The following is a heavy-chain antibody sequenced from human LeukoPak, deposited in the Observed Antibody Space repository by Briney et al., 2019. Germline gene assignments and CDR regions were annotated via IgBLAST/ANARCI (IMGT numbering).Heavy chain of an antibody. CDR1: GGSISSTIYY. Sequence: SETLSLTCSVSGGSISSTIYYWGWIRQPPGKGLEWIGSIYYSGTTYYNPSLKSRVTISLETSKNQFSLKLSSVTAADTAVYYCARRIGSGSYYIEYYYYYMDVWGKGTTVTISS. V-gene: IGHV4-39*07. CDR2: IYYSGTT. J-gene: IGHJ6*03. D-gene: IGHD3-10*01. CDR3: ARRIGSGSYYIEYYYYYMDV.